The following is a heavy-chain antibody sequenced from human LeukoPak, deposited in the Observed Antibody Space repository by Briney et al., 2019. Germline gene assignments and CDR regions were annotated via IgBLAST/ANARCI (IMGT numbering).Heavy chain of an antibody. D-gene: IGHD3-3*01. CDR1: GYTFTSYG. CDR3: ARDRGSITIFGVVIPSWYFDL. V-gene: IGHV1-18*01. CDR2: ISAYNGNT. J-gene: IGHJ2*01. Sequence: ASVKVSCKASGYTFTSYGISWVRQAPGQGLEWMGWISAYNGNTNYAQRLQGRVTMTTDTSTSTAYMELRSLRSDDTAVYYCARDRGSITIFGVVIPSWYFDLWGRGTLVTVSS.